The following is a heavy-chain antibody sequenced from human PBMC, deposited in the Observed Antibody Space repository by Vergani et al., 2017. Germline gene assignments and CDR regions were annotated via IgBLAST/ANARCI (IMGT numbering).Heavy chain of an antibody. CDR1: GFTFSNAW. Sequence: VQLVESGGGLVKPGGSLRLSCAASGFTFSNAWMNWVRQAPGKGLEWVAVIWYDGSNKYYADSVKGRFTISRDNSKNTLYLQMNSLRAEDTAVYYCARRRGGSSSPRWFDLWGRGTLVTVSS. CDR3: ARRRGGSSSPRWFDL. CDR2: IWYDGSNK. V-gene: IGHV3-33*08. D-gene: IGHD3-10*01. J-gene: IGHJ2*01.